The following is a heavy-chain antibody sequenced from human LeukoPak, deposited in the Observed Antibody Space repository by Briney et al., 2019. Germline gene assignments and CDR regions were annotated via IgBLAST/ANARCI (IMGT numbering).Heavy chain of an antibody. CDR3: VRVFVDDSGYYNYYFDP. V-gene: IGHV1-2*02. CDR2: INPNSGGT. D-gene: IGHD3-22*01. CDR1: GYTFTGYY. Sequence: GASVKVSCKASGYTFTGYYMHWVRQAPGQELELMGWINPNSGGTNYAQKFQGRVTMTRDTSTRTAYMELSSLRYEDTAVYYCVRVFVDDSGYYNYYFDPWGQGTPVTVSS. J-gene: IGHJ5*02.